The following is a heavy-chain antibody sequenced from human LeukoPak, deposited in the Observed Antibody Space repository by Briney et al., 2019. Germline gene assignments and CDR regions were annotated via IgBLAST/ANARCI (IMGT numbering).Heavy chain of an antibody. V-gene: IGHV1-46*01. CDR1: VYTFTSYY. D-gene: IGHD6-19*01. CDR2: INPSGGST. CDR3: ARDQDLLRLAVAGHGYFDY. J-gene: IGHJ4*02. Sequence: ASVKVSCKASVYTFTSYYMHWALQAPGQGLEWMGIINPSGGSTSYAQKFQGRVTMTRDTSTSTVYMELSSLRSEDTAVYYCARDQDLLRLAVAGHGYFDYWGQGTLVTVSS.